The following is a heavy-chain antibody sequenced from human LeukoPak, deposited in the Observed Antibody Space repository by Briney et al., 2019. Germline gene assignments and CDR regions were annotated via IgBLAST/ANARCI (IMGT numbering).Heavy chain of an antibody. Sequence: GGSLRLSCVASGFTFSKYGMHWVRQAPGKGLEGVAVISYYGNNKYYADSVKGRFTISRDNYKNTLYLQMNSLRAEDTAVYYCAKVQRAYYDILTGHLDFWGQGTLVTVSS. CDR1: GFTFSKYG. CDR3: AKVQRAYYDILTGHLDF. D-gene: IGHD3-9*01. J-gene: IGHJ4*02. V-gene: IGHV3-30*18. CDR2: ISYYGNNK.